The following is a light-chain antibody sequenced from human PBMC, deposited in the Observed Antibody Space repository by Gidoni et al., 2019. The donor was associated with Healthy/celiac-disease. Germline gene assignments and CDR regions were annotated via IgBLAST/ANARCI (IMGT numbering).Light chain of an antibody. CDR3: SSYTSSSTLDVV. CDR2: DVS. Sequence: QSALTQPASVSGSPGQSITISCTGTSSDVGGYNYVSWYQPHPGKAPKLMLYDVSNRPSGVSNRFSGSKSGNTASLTISGLQAEDEADYYCSSYTSSSTLDVVFGGGTKLTVL. V-gene: IGLV2-14*03. CDR1: SSDVGGYNY. J-gene: IGLJ2*01.